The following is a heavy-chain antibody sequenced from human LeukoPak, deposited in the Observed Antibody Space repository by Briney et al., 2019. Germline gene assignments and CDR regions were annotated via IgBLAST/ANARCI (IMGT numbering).Heavy chain of an antibody. Sequence: SETLSLTCTVSGGSISSGGYYWSWIRQPPGKGLEWIGYIYHSGSTYYNPSLKSRVTISVDRSKNQFSLKLSSVTAADTAVYYCARYCSSTSCLNFDYWGQGTLVTVSS. CDR1: GGSISSGGYY. V-gene: IGHV4-30-2*01. CDR2: IYHSGST. D-gene: IGHD2-2*01. J-gene: IGHJ4*02. CDR3: ARYCSSTSCLNFDY.